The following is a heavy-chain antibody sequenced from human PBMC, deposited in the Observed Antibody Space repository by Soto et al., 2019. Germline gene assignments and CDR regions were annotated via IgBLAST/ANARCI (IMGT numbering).Heavy chain of an antibody. Sequence: PGGSLRLSCAASGFTFSNYGMHWVRQAPGKGLEWVAVISSDGTKYNYADSVKGRFTISRDNSKKTLYLQMNRLRGDDTALYYCAKGSIGSLDYWGQGTRVSVSS. J-gene: IGHJ4*02. CDR2: ISSDGTKY. CDR1: GFTFSNYG. D-gene: IGHD1-26*01. V-gene: IGHV3-30*18. CDR3: AKGSIGSLDY.